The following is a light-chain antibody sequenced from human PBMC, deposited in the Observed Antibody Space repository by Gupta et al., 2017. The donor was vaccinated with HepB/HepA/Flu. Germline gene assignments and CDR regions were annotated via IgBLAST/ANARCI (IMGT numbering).Light chain of an antibody. J-gene: IGKJ4*01. Sequence: DIVMTQSPLSLPVTLGEPASISCRSSQSLLHSNGYNYLDWYLQKPGQSPQLLIYLGSNRAAGVPDRCSGSGSGTDFTLKISRVDAEDVGVYYCMQSRQTLTFGGGTKVEIK. CDR3: MQSRQTLT. CDR2: LGS. V-gene: IGKV2-28*01. CDR1: QSLLHSNGYNY.